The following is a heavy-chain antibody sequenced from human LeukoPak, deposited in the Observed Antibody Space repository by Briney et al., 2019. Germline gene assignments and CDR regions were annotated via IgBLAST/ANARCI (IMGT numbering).Heavy chain of an antibody. CDR2: INSNSGGT. D-gene: IGHD2-21*02. CDR1: GGTFSSYA. Sequence: ASVKVSFKASGGTFSSYAISWVRQAPGQGLEWMGWINSNSGGTHYAQHFQGRVTMTRDTSISTAYMELSRLKSDDTAVYYCARDHCGGDCYSFDYWGQGTLVTVSS. V-gene: IGHV1-2*02. CDR3: ARDHCGGDCYSFDY. J-gene: IGHJ4*02.